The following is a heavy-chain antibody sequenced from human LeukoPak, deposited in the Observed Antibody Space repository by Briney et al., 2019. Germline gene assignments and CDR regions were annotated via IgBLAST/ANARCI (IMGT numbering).Heavy chain of an antibody. CDR2: ISSSSTM. CDR1: RFSFSDYY. CDR3: ARELDCSGGSCYEFDY. Sequence: GGSLRLSCTASRFSFSDYYMSWIRQAPGKGLEWVSYISSSSTMYYADSVKGRFTVSRDNAKNSLYLQVNSLRAEDTAVYYCARELDCSGGSCYEFDYWGQGTLVTVSS. J-gene: IGHJ4*02. D-gene: IGHD2-15*01. V-gene: IGHV3-69-1*01.